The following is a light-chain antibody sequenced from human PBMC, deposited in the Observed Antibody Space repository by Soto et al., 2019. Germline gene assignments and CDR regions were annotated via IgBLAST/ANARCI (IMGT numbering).Light chain of an antibody. CDR3: ETWDFNTRV. V-gene: IGLV4-60*02. J-gene: IGLJ3*02. CDR2: LEGSGSS. Sequence: QSVLTQSSSASASLGSSVTLTCTLSSGHSSYIIAWHQQQPGKAPRYLMKLEGSGSSNKGSGLPDRFSGSTSGADRYLTISNLQFEDEADYYCETWDFNTRVFGAGTKLTVL. CDR1: SGHSSYI.